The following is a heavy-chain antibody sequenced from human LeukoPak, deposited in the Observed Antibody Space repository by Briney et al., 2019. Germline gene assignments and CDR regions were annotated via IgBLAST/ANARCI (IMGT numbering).Heavy chain of an antibody. Sequence: GGSLRLSCAASRFTFSTYWMSWVRQAPGKGLEWVANIKQDGSEKYYVDSVKGRFTISRDNAKNSLYLQMNSLRAEDTAVYYCARSRLVPGFDYFDYWGQGTLVTVSS. CDR2: IKQDGSEK. V-gene: IGHV3-7*01. CDR3: ARSRLVPGFDYFDY. J-gene: IGHJ4*02. D-gene: IGHD6-19*01. CDR1: RFTFSTYW.